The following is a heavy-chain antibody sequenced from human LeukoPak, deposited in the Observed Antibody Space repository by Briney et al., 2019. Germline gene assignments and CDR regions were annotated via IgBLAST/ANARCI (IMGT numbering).Heavy chain of an antibody. CDR2: INPNSGGT. J-gene: IGHJ3*02. V-gene: IGHV1-2*02. CDR1: GYTFTGYY. CDR3: ARGPPYYYDSSGGYI. Sequence: GASVKVSCKASGYTFTGYYMHWARQAPGQGLEWMGWINPNSGGTNYAQKFQGRVTMTRDTSISTAYMELSRLRSDDTAVYYCARGPPYYYDSSGGYIWGQGTMVTVPS. D-gene: IGHD3-22*01.